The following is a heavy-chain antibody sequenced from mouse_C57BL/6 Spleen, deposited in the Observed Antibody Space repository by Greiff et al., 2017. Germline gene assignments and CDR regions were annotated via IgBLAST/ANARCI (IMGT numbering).Heavy chain of an antibody. CDR1: GYTFTDYN. CDR3: ARWGYYGSSFYYCDY. CDR2: INPNNGGT. J-gene: IGHJ2*01. V-gene: IGHV1-18*01. D-gene: IGHD1-1*01. Sequence: EVQLQQSGPELVKPGASVKIPCKASGYTFTDYNMDWVKQSHGQSLEWIGDINPNNGGTISNQQFKGTATLTVDKSSSTAYMELRSLTSEDTAGYYCARWGYYGSSFYYCDYWGQGTTLTVSS.